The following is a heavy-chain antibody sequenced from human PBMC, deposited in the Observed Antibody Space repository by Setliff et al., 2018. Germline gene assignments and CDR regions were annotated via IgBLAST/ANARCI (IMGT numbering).Heavy chain of an antibody. CDR2: IYYSRST. CDR1: GGSISSGDYY. D-gene: IGHD1-1*01. Sequence: SETLSLTCTVSGGSISSGDYYWSWIRQPPGKGLEWIGYIYYSRSTYYNPSLKSRVTISVDTSKNQFSLKLSSVTAADTAVYYCAREAPGYAFDIWGQGTMVTVSS. J-gene: IGHJ3*02. V-gene: IGHV4-30-4*08. CDR3: AREAPGYAFDI.